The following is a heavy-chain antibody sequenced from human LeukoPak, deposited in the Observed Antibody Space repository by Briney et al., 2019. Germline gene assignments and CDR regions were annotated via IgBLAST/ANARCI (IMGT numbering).Heavy chain of an antibody. J-gene: IGHJ5*02. D-gene: IGHD3-3*01. V-gene: IGHV4-59*01. CDR2: IYYSGST. CDR1: GGSISSYY. CDR3: ARQPINYDSWFDP. Sequence: SETLSLTCTVSGGSISSYYWSWIRQPPGKGLEWIGYIYYSGSTNYNPSLKSRVTISVDTSKNQFSLKLSSVTAADTAVYYCARQPINYDSWFDPWGQGTLVTVSS.